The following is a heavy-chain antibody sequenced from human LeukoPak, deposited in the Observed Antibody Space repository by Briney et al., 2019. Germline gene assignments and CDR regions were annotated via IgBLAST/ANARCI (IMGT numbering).Heavy chain of an antibody. CDR1: GFIFSRYS. D-gene: IGHD3-16*01. CDR3: AREFEGTASGAGY. V-gene: IGHV3-21*01. Sequence: GGSLRLSCAASGFIFSRYSMNWVRQAPGKGLEWIASMSVGSGLIYYAESVRGRFTVSRDNAKNSLYLQMKSLRADDTAVYYCAREFEGTASGAGYWGQGTLVTVSS. J-gene: IGHJ4*02. CDR2: MSVGSGLI.